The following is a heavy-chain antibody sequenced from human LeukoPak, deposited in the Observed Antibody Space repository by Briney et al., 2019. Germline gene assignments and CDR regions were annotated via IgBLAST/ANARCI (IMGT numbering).Heavy chain of an antibody. J-gene: IGHJ4*02. CDR3: GRGFGTT. CDR2: INSDGSYT. CDR1: EFTFSSYW. Sequence: GGSLRLSCAASEFTFSSYWMYWVRQVPGKGLVWVSRINSDGSYTSYADSVKGRFTISRDNAKNTLYLQMNSLRAEDTAVYYCGRGFGTTWGQGTLVTVSS. V-gene: IGHV3-74*01. D-gene: IGHD1-1*01.